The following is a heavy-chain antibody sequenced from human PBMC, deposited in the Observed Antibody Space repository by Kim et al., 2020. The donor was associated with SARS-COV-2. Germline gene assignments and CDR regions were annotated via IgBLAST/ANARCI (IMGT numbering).Heavy chain of an antibody. J-gene: IGHJ6*02. CDR1: GFTLSGHW. CDR3: ARGTVHSGMDV. Sequence: GGSLKLSCAASGFTLSGHWMNWVRQAPGKGLLWVSRMSSDGSTTHYADSVKSRFVISRDNAKNTLYLQMNSLRAEDMAVYYCARGTVHSGMDVWGQGTTVTVSS. V-gene: IGHV3-74*01. CDR2: MSSDGSTT. D-gene: IGHD1-1*01.